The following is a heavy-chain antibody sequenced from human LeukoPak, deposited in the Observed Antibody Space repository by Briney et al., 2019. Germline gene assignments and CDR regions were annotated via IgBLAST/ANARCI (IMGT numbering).Heavy chain of an antibody. V-gene: IGHV4-61*02. J-gene: IGHJ4*02. D-gene: IGHD1-26*01. CDR2: IYSTGST. CDR1: GDSISSGSYY. CDR3: ARQGYTVSYYFLDY. Sequence: SETLSLTCTVSGDSISSGSYYWSWIRQPAGKGLEWLGRIYSTGSTRFNPSLKSRLTLSIDTSTNQFSLKLTSVTAADTAVYFCARQGYTVSYYFLDYWSQGTLVTVSS.